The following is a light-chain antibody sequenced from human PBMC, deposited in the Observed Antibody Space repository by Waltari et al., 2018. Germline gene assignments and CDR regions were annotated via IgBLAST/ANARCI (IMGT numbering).Light chain of an antibody. CDR3: RSTDSSDSLFL. J-gene: IGLJ2*01. CDR2: KDS. CDR1: TLAKKY. V-gene: IGLV3-25*03. Sequence: SHDLTQPPSVSVSPGQTARISCSGDTLAKKYVSWYQQRPGQAPVMLIYKDSVRPPETRQLFSASSSGTTATLTITGVRAEDEADYYCRSTDSSDSLFLFGGGNNLTFV.